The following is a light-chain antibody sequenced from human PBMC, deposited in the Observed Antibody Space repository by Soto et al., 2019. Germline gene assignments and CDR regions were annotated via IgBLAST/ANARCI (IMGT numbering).Light chain of an antibody. CDR3: QQYNNWPYT. Sequence: EIVMTQSPATLSVSPGESATLSCRASQGVSISLAWYQQKPGQAPRLLISGPSTRATGIPARFSGSGSGTEFTLTISSLQSEDFAVYYCQQYNNWPYTFGQGTKLEIK. CDR2: GPS. J-gene: IGKJ2*01. V-gene: IGKV3-15*01. CDR1: QGVSIS.